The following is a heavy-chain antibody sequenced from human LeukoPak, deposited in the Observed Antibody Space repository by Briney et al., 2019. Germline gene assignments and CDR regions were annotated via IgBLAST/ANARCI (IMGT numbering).Heavy chain of an antibody. CDR1: GFTVSSNY. J-gene: IGHJ3*02. D-gene: IGHD3-22*01. CDR3: AREVRITMMKAFDI. V-gene: IGHV3-53*01. Sequence: GGSLRLSCAASGFTVSSNYMSWVRQAPGKGLEWVSVIYSGGSTYYADSVKGRFTTSRDNSKNTLYLQMNSLRAEDTAVYYCAREVRITMMKAFDIWGQGTMVTVSS. CDR2: IYSGGST.